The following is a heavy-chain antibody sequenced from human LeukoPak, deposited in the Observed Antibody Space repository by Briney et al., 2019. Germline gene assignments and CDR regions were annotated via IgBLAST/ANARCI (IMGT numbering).Heavy chain of an antibody. CDR1: GFTFSTYN. CDR3: ARVPPQWLPIRDAFDI. J-gene: IGHJ3*02. D-gene: IGHD6-19*01. Sequence: GGSLRLYCAASGFTFSTYNMNWVRQAPGKGLEWVSSICSSSSYIYYADSVKGRFTISRDNAKNSLYLQMNSLRAEDTAVYYCARVPPQWLPIRDAFDIWGQGTMVTVSS. V-gene: IGHV3-21*01. CDR2: ICSSSSYI.